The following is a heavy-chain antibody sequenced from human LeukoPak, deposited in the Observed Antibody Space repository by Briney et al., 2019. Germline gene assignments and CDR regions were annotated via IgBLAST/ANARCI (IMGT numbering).Heavy chain of an antibody. Sequence: PGGSLRLSCTASKFTFSHYGMQWVRQAPGKGLEWVAVISSDGSIKVYADSVKGRFTLSRDNSINTVDLQMNSLRAEDTAVYYCAKEMIGYSFDYWGQGTLVTVSS. D-gene: IGHD5-18*01. CDR3: AKEMIGYSFDY. J-gene: IGHJ4*02. V-gene: IGHV3-30*18. CDR2: ISSDGSIK. CDR1: KFTFSHYG.